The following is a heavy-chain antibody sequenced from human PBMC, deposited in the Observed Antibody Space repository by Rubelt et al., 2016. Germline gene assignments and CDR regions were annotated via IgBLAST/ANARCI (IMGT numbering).Heavy chain of an antibody. J-gene: IGHJ4*02. D-gene: IGHD5-18*01. Sequence: TVSGGSISGYFWSWIRQPPGKGLGWIGYIYYSGSTNYNSSLKSRVTISVDTSKSQFSLNLSSVTAADTAVYYCARVGDSGGGYGYTGLYYFDYWGQGTLVTVSS. V-gene: IGHV4-59*01. CDR1: GGSISGYF. CDR3: ARVGDSGGGYGYTGLYYFDY. CDR2: IYYSGST.